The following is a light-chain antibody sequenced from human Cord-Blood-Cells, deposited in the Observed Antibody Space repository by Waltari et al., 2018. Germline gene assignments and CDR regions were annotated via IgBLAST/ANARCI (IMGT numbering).Light chain of an antibody. CDR2: AKN. CDR3: NSRDSSCNHVV. V-gene: IGLV3-19*01. J-gene: IGLJ2*01. CDR1: SLRSYY. Sequence: SSELTQDRAVSVALGQTVRITCQGDSLRSYYASGYQQKPGQAPVLVNSAKNTRTSGLPALFSGSSSGNTASLTSTGAQAEDEADYYCNSRDSSCNHVVFGGGTKLTVL.